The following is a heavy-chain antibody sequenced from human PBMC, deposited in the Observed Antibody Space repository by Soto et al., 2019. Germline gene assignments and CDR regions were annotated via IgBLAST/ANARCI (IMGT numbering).Heavy chain of an antibody. V-gene: IGHV3-23*01. Sequence: GGSLRLSCAAPGFTFSSYAMSWVRQAPGKGLEWVSVISGSGGSTYYADSVKGRFTISRDNSGNTLFLEMYSLRAEDTAVYYCARYIPGVRYYGMDVWGQGTTVTVSS. CDR1: GFTFSSYA. CDR2: ISGSGGST. J-gene: IGHJ6*02. D-gene: IGHD2-2*01. CDR3: ARYIPGVRYYGMDV.